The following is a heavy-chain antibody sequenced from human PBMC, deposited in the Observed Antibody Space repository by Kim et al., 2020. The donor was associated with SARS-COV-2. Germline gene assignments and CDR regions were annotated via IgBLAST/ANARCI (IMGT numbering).Heavy chain of an antibody. Sequence: AQKFQGRATMPADEATSTAYVELSSLRSEDTAVYYCARENSSSWSGDAFDIWGQGTMVTVSS. V-gene: IGHV1-69*01. CDR3: ARENSSSWSGDAFDI. J-gene: IGHJ3*02. D-gene: IGHD6-13*01.